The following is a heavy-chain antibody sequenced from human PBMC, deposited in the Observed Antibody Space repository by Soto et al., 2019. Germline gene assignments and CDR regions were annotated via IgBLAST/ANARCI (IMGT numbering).Heavy chain of an antibody. CDR1: GGSFSGYY. CDR3: ARGKTRYCSSTSCYSNYYYYGMDV. D-gene: IGHD2-2*01. J-gene: IGHJ6*02. V-gene: IGHV4-34*01. CDR2: INHSGST. Sequence: PSETLSLTCAVYGGSFSGYYWSWIRQPPGKGPEWIGEINHSGSTNYNPSLKSRVTISVDTSKNQFSLKLSSLTAADTAVYYCARGKTRYCSSTSCYSNYYYYGMDVWGQGTTVTVSS.